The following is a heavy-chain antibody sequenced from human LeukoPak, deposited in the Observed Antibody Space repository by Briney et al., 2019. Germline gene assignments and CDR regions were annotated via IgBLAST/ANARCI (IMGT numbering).Heavy chain of an antibody. V-gene: IGHV3-48*02. CDR1: GFTFSSYS. J-gene: IGHJ4*02. CDR2: ISSGGSTI. D-gene: IGHD1-1*01. Sequence: GGSLRLSCAASGFTFSSYSMNWVRQAPGKGLEWVSYISSGGSTIYYADSVRGRFTISRDNAKNSLYLQMNSLRDEDTAVYYCACARTGGAYFDYWGQGTLVTVSS. CDR3: ACARTGGAYFDY.